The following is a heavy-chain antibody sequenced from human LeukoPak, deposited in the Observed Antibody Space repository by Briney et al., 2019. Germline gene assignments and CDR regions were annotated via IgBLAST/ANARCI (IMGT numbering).Heavy chain of an antibody. D-gene: IGHD1-26*01. CDR2: IKSKTDGGTT. Sequence: GGSLRLSCAASGFTFSNAWMSWVRQAPGKGLEWVGRIKSKTDGGTTDYAAPVKGRFTISRDDSKNTLYLQMNSLKTEDTAVYYCTTNFVGATWVDYWGQGTLVTVSS. CDR1: GFTFSNAW. J-gene: IGHJ4*02. V-gene: IGHV3-15*01. CDR3: TTNFVGATWVDY.